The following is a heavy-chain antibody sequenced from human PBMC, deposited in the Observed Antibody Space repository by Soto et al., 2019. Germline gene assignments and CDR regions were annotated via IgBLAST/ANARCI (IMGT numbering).Heavy chain of an antibody. Sequence: EVQLLESGGGLVQPGGSLRLSCAASGFTFSSYAMSWVRQAPGKGLEWVSAISGSGGSTYYADSVKGRFTISRDKSKNTLYLQMNSLRAEDTAVYYCAKHYYDFWSGFDYWGQGTLVTVSS. D-gene: IGHD3-3*01. CDR1: GFTFSSYA. J-gene: IGHJ4*02. CDR3: AKHYYDFWSGFDY. CDR2: ISGSGGST. V-gene: IGHV3-23*01.